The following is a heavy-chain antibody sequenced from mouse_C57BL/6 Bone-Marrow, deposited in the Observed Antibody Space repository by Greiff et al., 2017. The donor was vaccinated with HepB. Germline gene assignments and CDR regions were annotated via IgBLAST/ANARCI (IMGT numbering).Heavy chain of an antibody. D-gene: IGHD4-1*01. J-gene: IGHJ2*01. V-gene: IGHV3-6*01. Sequence: EVKLMESGPGLVKPSQSLSLTCSVTGYSITSGYYWNWIRQFPGNKLEWMGYISYDGSNNYNPSLKNRISITRDTSKNQFFLKLNSATTEDTATYYCAREDPNNYFDYWGQGTTLTVSS. CDR3: AREDPNNYFDY. CDR1: GYSITSGYY. CDR2: ISYDGSN.